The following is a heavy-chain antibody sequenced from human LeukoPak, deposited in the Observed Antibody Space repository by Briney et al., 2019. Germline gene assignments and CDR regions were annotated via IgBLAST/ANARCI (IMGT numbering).Heavy chain of an antibody. CDR1: GGSFSGYY. V-gene: IGHV4-34*01. CDR2: INHSGST. J-gene: IGHJ4*02. D-gene: IGHD3-22*01. CDR3: ARGGWLLRRYFDY. Sequence: PSETLSLTCAVYGGSFSGYYWSWIRQPPGKGLEWIGEINHSGSTNYNPSLKSRVTISVDTSKNQFSLKLSSVTAADTAVYYCARGGWLLRRYFDYWGQGTLVTVSS.